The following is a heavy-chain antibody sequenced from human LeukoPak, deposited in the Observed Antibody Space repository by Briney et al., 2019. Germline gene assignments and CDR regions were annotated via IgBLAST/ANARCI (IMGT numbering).Heavy chain of an antibody. CDR3: AKGHTAGALYYFDY. Sequence: GGSLRLSCAASGFTFSRYAMSWVRQAPGKGLEWVSTINDNGGGSYSADSVRCRFTISRDNSKNTLSLPMNSLRAEDTAVYYCAKGHTAGALYYFDYWGQGTLVTVSS. CDR2: INDNGGGS. J-gene: IGHJ4*02. D-gene: IGHD2-21*02. V-gene: IGHV3-23*01. CDR1: GFTFSRYA.